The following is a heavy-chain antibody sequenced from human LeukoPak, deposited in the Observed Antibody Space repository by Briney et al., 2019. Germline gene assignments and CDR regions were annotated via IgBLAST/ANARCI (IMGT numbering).Heavy chain of an antibody. CDR3: ARELRYFDWIAYYYDGMDV. V-gene: IGHV4-30-4*01. Sequence: SETLSPTCTVSGGSISSGDYCWSWIRQPPGKGLEWIGYIYYSGSTYYNPSLKSPVTTSVDTSKNQFSLKLSSVTAADTAVYYCARELRYFDWIAYYYDGMDVWGKGTTVTVSS. CDR1: GGSISSGDYC. J-gene: IGHJ6*04. D-gene: IGHD3-9*01. CDR2: IYYSGST.